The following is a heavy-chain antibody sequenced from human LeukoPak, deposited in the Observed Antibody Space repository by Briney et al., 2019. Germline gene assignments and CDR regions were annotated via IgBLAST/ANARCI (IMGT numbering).Heavy chain of an antibody. CDR3: AKSQLIGSYHPPGY. CDR2: ISYDGSHE. V-gene: IGHV3-30*18. D-gene: IGHD1-26*01. J-gene: IGHJ4*02. CDR1: GFTFSSYS. Sequence: GGSLRLSCAASGFTFSSYSMDWVRRAPGKGLEWVALISYDGSHEYYPASVKGRFTISRDNSKNTLSLQMNSLRPEDTAVYYCAKSQLIGSYHPPGYWGQGTLVTVSS.